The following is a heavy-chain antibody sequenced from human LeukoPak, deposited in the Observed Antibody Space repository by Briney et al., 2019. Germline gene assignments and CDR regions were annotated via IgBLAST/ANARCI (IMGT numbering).Heavy chain of an antibody. J-gene: IGHJ3*02. CDR3: AKVVNRGHGAFDI. CDR2: ISGIGGST. CDR1: GFTFSSYA. V-gene: IGHV3-23*01. Sequence: GGSLRLSCAASGFTFSSYAMSWVRQAPGKGLEWVSAISGIGGSTYYADSVKGRFTIARDNSKNTLYLQMNSLRAEDTAVYYCAKVVNRGHGAFDIWGQGTMVTVSS. D-gene: IGHD2/OR15-2a*01.